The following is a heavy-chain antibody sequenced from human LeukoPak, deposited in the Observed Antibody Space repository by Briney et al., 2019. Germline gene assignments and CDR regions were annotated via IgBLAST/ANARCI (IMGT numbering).Heavy chain of an antibody. CDR3: TTAIYYYAMDV. Sequence: GGSLRLSCAASGFTFSSYGMHWVRQAPGKGLEWVGRIKSKTDGGTTDYAAPVKGRFTISRDDSKNTLYLQMNGLKTEDTAVYYCTTAIYYYAMDVWGQGTTVTVSS. J-gene: IGHJ6*02. CDR1: GFTFSSYG. V-gene: IGHV3-15*07. CDR2: IKSKTDGGTT.